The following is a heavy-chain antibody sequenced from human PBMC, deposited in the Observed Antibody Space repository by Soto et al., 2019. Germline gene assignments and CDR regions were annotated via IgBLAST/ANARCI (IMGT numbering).Heavy chain of an antibody. J-gene: IGHJ4*02. Sequence: PGGSLRLSCAASGLTLSSNAMSWVRQAPGKGLEWVSAISGSGGRTYYADSVKGRFTISRDNSKNTVYLRMNGLKADDSAVYYCAKKVNSGSGSQYFDYFGQGTLVTVSS. CDR2: ISGSGGRT. CDR1: GLTLSSNA. D-gene: IGHD3-10*01. V-gene: IGHV3-23*01. CDR3: AKKVNSGSGSQYFDY.